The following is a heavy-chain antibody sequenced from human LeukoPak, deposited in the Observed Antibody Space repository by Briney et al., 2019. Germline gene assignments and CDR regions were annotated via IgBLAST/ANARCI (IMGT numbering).Heavy chain of an antibody. V-gene: IGHV4-39*01. CDR2: IYYSGST. CDR1: GGSMSSSSYY. D-gene: IGHD3-10*01. J-gene: IGHJ4*02. CDR3: ARRGGFYYGSSYFDY. Sequence: SGTLSLTCTVSGGSMSSSSYYWGWIRQPPGKGLEWIGSIYYSGSTYYNPSLKSRVTISVDTSKNQFSLKLSSVTAADTAVYYCARRGGFYYGSSYFDYWGQGTLVTVSS.